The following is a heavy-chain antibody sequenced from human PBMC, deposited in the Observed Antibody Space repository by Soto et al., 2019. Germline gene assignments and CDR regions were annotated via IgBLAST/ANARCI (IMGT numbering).Heavy chain of an antibody. CDR1: GYTLTELS. D-gene: IGHD3-9*01. Sequence: ASVKVSCKVSGYTLTELSMHWVRQAPGKRLEWMGGFDPEDGETIYAQKFQGRVTMTEDTSTDTAYMELSSLRSEDTAVYYCATAGDDILTGYQYYYGMHVWGQGTTVTVSS. V-gene: IGHV1-24*01. CDR3: ATAGDDILTGYQYYYGMHV. J-gene: IGHJ6*02. CDR2: FDPEDGET.